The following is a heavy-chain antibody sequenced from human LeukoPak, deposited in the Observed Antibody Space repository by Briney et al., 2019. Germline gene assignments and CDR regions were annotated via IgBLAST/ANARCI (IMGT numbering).Heavy chain of an antibody. CDR1: VGSIRRYY. Sequence: PSETLSLTCTVPVGSIRRYYWSWIRQPPGKGLEWIWYIYYSGSTNYNPSLKSRVTISVDTSKNQFSLKLSSVTAADAAVYYCARHLGGFYDSSGYFDYWGQGTLVSVSS. J-gene: IGHJ4*02. D-gene: IGHD3-22*01. V-gene: IGHV4-59*08. CDR3: ARHLGGFYDSSGYFDY. CDR2: IYYSGST.